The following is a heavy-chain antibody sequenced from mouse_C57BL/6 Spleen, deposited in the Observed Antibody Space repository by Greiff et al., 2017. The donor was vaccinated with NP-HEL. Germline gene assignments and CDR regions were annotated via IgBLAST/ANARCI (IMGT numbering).Heavy chain of an antibody. CDR3: SREDGTMVTPGDSAMDY. CDR2: IYPGDGDT. CDR1: GYAFSSYW. D-gene: IGHD2-2*01. J-gene: IGHJ4*01. V-gene: IGHV1-80*01. Sequence: VKLVESGAELVKPGASVKISCKASGYAFSSYWMNWVKQRPGKGLEWIGQIYPGDGDTNYNGNFKGKATLTADKSSSTAYMQLSSLTSADSAVYFWSREDGTMVTPGDSAMDYWGQGTSVTVSS.